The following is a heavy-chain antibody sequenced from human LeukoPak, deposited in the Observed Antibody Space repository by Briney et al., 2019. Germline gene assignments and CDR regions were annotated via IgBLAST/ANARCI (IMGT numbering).Heavy chain of an antibody. D-gene: IGHD3-10*01. V-gene: IGHV4-34*01. CDR1: GGSFSGYY. CDR3: ARVAVALLWFGELLAKGWFDP. J-gene: IGHJ5*02. Sequence: PSETLSLTCAVYGGSFSGYYWSWIRQPPGKGQEWIGEINHSGSTNYNPSLKSRVTISVDTPKNQSSLKLSSVTAADTAVYYCARVAVALLWFGELLAKGWFDPWGQGTLVTVSS. CDR2: INHSGST.